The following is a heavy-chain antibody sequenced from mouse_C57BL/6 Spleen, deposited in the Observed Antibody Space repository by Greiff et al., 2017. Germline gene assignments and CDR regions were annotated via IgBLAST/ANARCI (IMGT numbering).Heavy chain of an antibody. D-gene: IGHD1-3*01. CDR3: ARTDCDVSDAMDY. CDR2: IYPGDGDT. J-gene: IGHJ4*01. V-gene: IGHV1-80*01. CDR1: GYAFSSYW. Sequence: QVQLQQSGAELVKPGASVKISCKASGYAFSSYWMNWVKQRPGQGLEWIGQIYPGDGDTNSNGKFKGKATLTADNSSSTAYLQLSRLTSEDSAVXCCARTDCDVSDAMDYWGQGTSVTVSS.